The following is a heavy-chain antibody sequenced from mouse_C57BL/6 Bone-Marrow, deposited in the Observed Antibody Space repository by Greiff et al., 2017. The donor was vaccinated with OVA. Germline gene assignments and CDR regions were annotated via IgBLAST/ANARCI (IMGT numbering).Heavy chain of an antibody. V-gene: IGHV1-64*01. J-gene: IGHJ3*01. Sequence: VQLQQPGAELVKPGASVKLSCKASGYTFTSYWMHWVKQRPGQGLEWIGMIHPNSGSTNYNEKFKSKATLTVDKSSSTAYMQLSSLTSEDSAVYYCARPSIYYYGSSLAWFAYWGQGTLVTVSA. CDR1: GYTFTSYW. D-gene: IGHD1-1*01. CDR3: ARPSIYYYGSSLAWFAY. CDR2: IHPNSGST.